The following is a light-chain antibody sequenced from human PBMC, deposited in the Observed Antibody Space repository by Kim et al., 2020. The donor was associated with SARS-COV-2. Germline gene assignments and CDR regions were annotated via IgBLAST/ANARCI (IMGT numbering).Light chain of an antibody. Sequence: AIQMTQSPSSLSAFVGDRVTITCRASQGIRNDLGWYQQKPGKAPKLLIYAASSLQSGVPSRFSGSGSGTDFTLTISSLQPEDFATYYCAQDFKYPYTFGQGTKLEIK. CDR2: AAS. CDR1: QGIRND. J-gene: IGKJ2*01. V-gene: IGKV1-6*01. CDR3: AQDFKYPYT.